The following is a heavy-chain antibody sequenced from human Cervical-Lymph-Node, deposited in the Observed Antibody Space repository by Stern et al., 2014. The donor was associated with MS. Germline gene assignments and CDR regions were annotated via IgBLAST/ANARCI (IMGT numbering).Heavy chain of an antibody. CDR3: AHVDTAMVPFDP. Sequence: QVTLRESGPTLVKPTQTLTLTCTFSGFSLSTSGVGVGWIRQPPGKALEWLAVIYWDDDKRYSPSLKSRLTITKDTSKNQVVLTMTNMDPVDTATYYCAHVDTAMVPFDPWGQGTLVTVSS. J-gene: IGHJ5*02. D-gene: IGHD5-18*01. CDR2: IYWDDDK. CDR1: GFSLSTSGVG. V-gene: IGHV2-5*02.